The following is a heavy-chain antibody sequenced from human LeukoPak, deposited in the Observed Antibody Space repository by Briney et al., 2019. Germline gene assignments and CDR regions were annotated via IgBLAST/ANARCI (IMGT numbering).Heavy chain of an antibody. CDR3: AREPPPEYYYDSSGYVDY. D-gene: IGHD3-22*01. J-gene: IGHJ4*02. V-gene: IGHV1-18*01. CDR1: GYTFTSYG. CDR2: ISAYNGNT. Sequence: ASVKVSCKASGYTFTSYGISWVRQAPGQGLEWMGWISAYNGNTHYAQKLQGRVTMTTDTSTSTAYMELRSLRSDDTAVYYCAREPPPEYYYDSSGYVDYWGQGTLVTVSS.